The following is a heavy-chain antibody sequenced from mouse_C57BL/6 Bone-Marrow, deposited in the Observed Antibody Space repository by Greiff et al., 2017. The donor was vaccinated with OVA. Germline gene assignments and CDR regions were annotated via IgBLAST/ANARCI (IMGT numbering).Heavy chain of an antibody. D-gene: IGHD2-3*01. CDR2: ISYDGSN. Sequence: ESGPGLVKPSQSLSLTCSVTGYSITSGYYWNWIRQFPGNQLEWMGFISYDGSNNYNPSLKNRISITRDTSKNQCFLKFNSVATEDTATYYCARGGGYYSWFSYWGQGTRVTVSA. J-gene: IGHJ3*01. CDR1: GYSITSGYY. CDR3: ARGGGYYSWFSY. V-gene: IGHV3-6*01.